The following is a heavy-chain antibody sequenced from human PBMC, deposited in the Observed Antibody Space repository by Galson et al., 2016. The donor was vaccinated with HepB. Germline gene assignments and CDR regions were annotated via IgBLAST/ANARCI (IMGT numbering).Heavy chain of an antibody. Sequence: SVKVSCKASGGTFSTYYISWVRQAPGQGLEWMGGLIPMFDTVNYAPKFQGRVTITADESTTTAYMDLSSLRSEDTAVYYCARLGVGGYVAFDIWGQGTMVTVSS. V-gene: IGHV1-69*13. D-gene: IGHD3-3*01. CDR3: ARLGVGGYVAFDI. CDR1: GGTFSTYY. CDR2: LIPMFDTV. J-gene: IGHJ3*02.